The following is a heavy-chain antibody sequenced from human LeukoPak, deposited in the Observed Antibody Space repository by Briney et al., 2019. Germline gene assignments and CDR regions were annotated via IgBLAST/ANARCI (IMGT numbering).Heavy chain of an antibody. D-gene: IGHD2-2*01. Sequence: ASVKVSCKASGYTFTSYGISWVRQAPGQGLEWMGWISGYNGNTNYAQKLQGRVTMTTDTSTSTAYMELRSLRSDDTAVYYCARGRGSTSWYPHYFDYWGQGTLVTVSS. V-gene: IGHV1-18*01. J-gene: IGHJ4*02. CDR2: ISGYNGNT. CDR3: ARGRGSTSWYPHYFDY. CDR1: GYTFTSYG.